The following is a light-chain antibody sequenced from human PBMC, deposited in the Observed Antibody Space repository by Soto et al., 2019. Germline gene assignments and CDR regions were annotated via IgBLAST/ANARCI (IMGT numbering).Light chain of an antibody. CDR2: YVS. CDR1: QSLVSSDGNTY. Sequence: DVVMTQSPLSLPVTLGQPASISCRSSQSLVSSDGNTYLNWFQQRPGQSPRRLIYYVSNRDSGVPDRFSGSGSGSDFTLRMSKVEAEDVGVYYCMQGTHWPLTFGPGTKVDIK. V-gene: IGKV2-30*01. J-gene: IGKJ3*01. CDR3: MQGTHWPLT.